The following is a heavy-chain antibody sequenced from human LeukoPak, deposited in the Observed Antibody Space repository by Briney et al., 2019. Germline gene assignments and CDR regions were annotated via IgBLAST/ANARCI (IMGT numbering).Heavy chain of an antibody. D-gene: IGHD1-26*01. J-gene: IGHJ3*02. CDR2: ISYDGSNK. CDR1: GFTFSSYA. Sequence: PGGSLRLSCAASGFTFSSYAMRWVRQAPGKGLEWVAVISYDGSNKYYADSVKGRFTISRDNSKNTLYLQMNSLRAENTAVYYCARTGSMGSAFDIWGQGTMVTVSS. CDR3: ARTGSMGSAFDI. V-gene: IGHV3-30*04.